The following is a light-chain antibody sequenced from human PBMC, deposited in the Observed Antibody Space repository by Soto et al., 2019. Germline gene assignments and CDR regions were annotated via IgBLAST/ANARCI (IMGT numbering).Light chain of an antibody. Sequence: EIVMTQSPATLSVSPGERATLSFRASQSVSSNLACYQQTPGQAPRLLIYGASTRATGIPVRFSGSGFGTEFTLTISSLQSEDFAVSSCQQSKNWPLFGQGTRLEI. V-gene: IGKV3-15*01. CDR3: QQSKNWPL. CDR1: QSVSSN. J-gene: IGKJ5*01. CDR2: GAS.